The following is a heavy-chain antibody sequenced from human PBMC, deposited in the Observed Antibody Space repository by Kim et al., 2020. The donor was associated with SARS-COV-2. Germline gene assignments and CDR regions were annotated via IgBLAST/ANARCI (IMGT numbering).Heavy chain of an antibody. CDR1: GGTFSSYA. V-gene: IGHV1-69*13. Sequence: SVKVSCKASGGTFSSYAISWVRQAPGQGLEWMGGIIPIFGTANYAQKFQGRVTITADESTSTAYMELSSLRSEDTAVYYCARDGESIAAAGTYYYGMDVWGRGTTVTVSS. CDR2: IIPIFGTA. D-gene: IGHD6-13*01. CDR3: ARDGESIAAAGTYYYGMDV. J-gene: IGHJ6*02.